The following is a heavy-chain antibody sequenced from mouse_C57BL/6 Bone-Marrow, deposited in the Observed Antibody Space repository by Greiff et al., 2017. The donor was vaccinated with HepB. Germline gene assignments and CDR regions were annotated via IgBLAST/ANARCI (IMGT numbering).Heavy chain of an antibody. CDR1: GYTFTDYE. V-gene: IGHV1-15*01. CDR2: IDPETGGT. D-gene: IGHD1-1*01. J-gene: IGHJ3*01. Sequence: VQLQQSGAELVRPGASVTLSCKASGYTFTDYEMHWVKQTPVHGLEWIGAIDPETGGTAYNQKFKGKAILTADKSSSTAYMELRSLTSEDSAVYYCTRAYYYGSSYWFAYWSQGTLVTVSA. CDR3: TRAYYYGSSYWFAY.